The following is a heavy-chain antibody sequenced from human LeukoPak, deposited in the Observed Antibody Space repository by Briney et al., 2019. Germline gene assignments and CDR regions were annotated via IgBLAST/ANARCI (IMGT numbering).Heavy chain of an antibody. CDR1: DDSITMYY. J-gene: IGHJ4*02. CDR3: ARVGRYYGDYRFDY. Sequence: SETLSLTCSVSDDSITMYYWTWIRQPPGKGLEWIGYIYYSGSTNYNPSLKSRVTISVDTSKNQFSLKLSSVTAADTAVYYCARVGRYYGDYRFDYWGQGTLVTVSS. V-gene: IGHV4-59*01. CDR2: IYYSGST. D-gene: IGHD4-17*01.